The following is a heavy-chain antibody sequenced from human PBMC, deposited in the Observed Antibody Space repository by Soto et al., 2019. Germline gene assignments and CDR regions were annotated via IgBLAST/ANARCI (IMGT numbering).Heavy chain of an antibody. CDR3: AGGTSGWYD. CDR1: GGSFSDYT. J-gene: IGHJ4*02. D-gene: IGHD6-19*01. CDR2: MNPNSGNT. V-gene: IGHV1-8*02. Sequence: GXSVKVSWKASGGSFSDYTIRWVRQATGQGLEWMGWMNPNSGNTGYAQKFQGRVTMTRNTSISIAYMEMSSLRSEDTAVYYCAGGTSGWYDWGQGTLVTVSS.